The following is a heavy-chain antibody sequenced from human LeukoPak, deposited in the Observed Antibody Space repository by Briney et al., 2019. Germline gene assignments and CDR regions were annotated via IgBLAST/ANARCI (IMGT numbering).Heavy chain of an antibody. V-gene: IGHV3-23*01. CDR1: GFTFSSYA. CDR3: AKRTVDTAMARFDY. CDR2: ISGSGGST. D-gene: IGHD5-18*01. J-gene: IGHJ4*02. Sequence: GGSLSLSCEASGFTFSSYATSWVRQAPGKGLEWVSAISGSGGSTYYADSVKGRFTISRDNSKNTLYLQMNSLRAEDTAVYYCAKRTVDTAMARFDYWGQGTLVTVSS.